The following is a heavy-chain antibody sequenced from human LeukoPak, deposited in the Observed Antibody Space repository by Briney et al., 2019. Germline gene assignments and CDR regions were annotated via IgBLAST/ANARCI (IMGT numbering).Heavy chain of an antibody. CDR3: ARGRRDGYNFYYYYYMDV. CDR2: IYYSGST. D-gene: IGHD5-24*01. V-gene: IGHV4-59*01. Sequence: SETLSLTCTVSGGSISSYYWSWIRQPPGKGLEWIAYIYYSGSTNYNPSLKSRVTISVDTSKNQFSLKLSSVTAADTAVYYCARGRRDGYNFYYYYYMDVWGKGTTVTVSS. J-gene: IGHJ6*03. CDR1: GGSISSYY.